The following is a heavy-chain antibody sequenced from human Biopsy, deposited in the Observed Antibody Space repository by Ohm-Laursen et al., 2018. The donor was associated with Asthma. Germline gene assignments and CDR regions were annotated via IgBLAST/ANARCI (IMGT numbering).Heavy chain of an antibody. J-gene: IGHJ4*02. V-gene: IGHV3-15*01. CDR2: IKSKTDGGTT. CDR1: GFSVSTKY. Sequence: SLRLSCSASGFSVSTKYMSWVRQVPGKGLEWVGRIKSKTDGGTTDYAAPVKGRFTISRDDSKNTLYLQMNSLKTEDTAVYYCTTGFWWTFDYWGQGTLVTVSS. CDR3: TTGFWWTFDY. D-gene: IGHD3-16*01.